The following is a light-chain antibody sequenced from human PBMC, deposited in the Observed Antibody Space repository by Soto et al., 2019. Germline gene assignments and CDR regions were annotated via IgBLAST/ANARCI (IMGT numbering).Light chain of an antibody. J-gene: IGKJ1*01. CDR1: QSVSNNY. CDR2: GAS. Sequence: EVVLTQSPGTLSLSPGERVTLSCRASQSVSNNYLAWYQQKPGQAPRLLIYGASNRATGIPDRFSGSGSGTDFTLTISSLQAEDVAIYYCLHYYTVPRTFGQGTKVDIK. CDR3: LHYYTVPRT. V-gene: IGKV3-20*01.